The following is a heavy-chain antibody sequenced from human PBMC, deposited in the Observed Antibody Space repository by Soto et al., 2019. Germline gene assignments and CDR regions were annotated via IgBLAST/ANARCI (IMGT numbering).Heavy chain of an antibody. CDR2: ISHTDRLT. V-gene: IGHV3-48*03. CDR1: GFTFSYYE. D-gene: IGHD6-13*01. Sequence: EVQLAESGGDLVQPGGSLRLSCVGSGFTFSYYEMNWVRQAPGKGLERVAFISHTDRLTHYPDSVKGRFTISRDHAKNSLYLHMTSLRVEDTAVYYCARDTGRASADLWGQGTLVTVAS. CDR3: ARDTGRASADL. J-gene: IGHJ5*02.